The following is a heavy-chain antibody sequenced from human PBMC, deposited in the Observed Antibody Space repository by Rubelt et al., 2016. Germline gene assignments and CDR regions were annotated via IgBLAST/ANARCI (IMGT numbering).Heavy chain of an antibody. Sequence: QVRLVQSGTEVKKPGASVKVSCTASGYAFTTYAMNWVRQAPGQGLEWMGWIDTNTGNPTYAQGFTGRFGFSLDTSVSTAYLQINSLTAEDNAVYYCARDRSCCGGDCYLHWGQGTLVTVSS. CDR2: IDTNTGNP. V-gene: IGHV7-4-1*02. D-gene: IGHD2-21*02. CDR3: ARDRSCCGGDCYLH. CDR1: GYAFTTYA. J-gene: IGHJ4*02.